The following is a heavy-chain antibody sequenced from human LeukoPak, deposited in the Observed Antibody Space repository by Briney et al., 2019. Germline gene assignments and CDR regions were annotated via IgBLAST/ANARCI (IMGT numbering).Heavy chain of an antibody. J-gene: IGHJ4*02. V-gene: IGHV1-69*06. D-gene: IGHD3-10*01. Sequence: SVKVSCKASGGTFSSYAISWVRQAPGQGLEWMGGIIPIFGTANYAQKFQGRVTTTADKSTSTAYMELSSLRSEDTAVYYCAREVYGSGSYYLDYWGQGTLVTVSS. CDR1: GGTFSSYA. CDR3: AREVYGSGSYYLDY. CDR2: IIPIFGTA.